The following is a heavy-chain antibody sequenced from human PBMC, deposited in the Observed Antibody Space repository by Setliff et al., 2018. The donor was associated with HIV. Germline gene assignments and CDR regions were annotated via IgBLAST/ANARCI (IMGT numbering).Heavy chain of an antibody. CDR3: ARESPSSSWFYFDF. D-gene: IGHD6-13*01. Sequence: SETLSLTCAVSNYSISSAYYWTWIRQSPGKGLEWIGEINHRGSTNYNPSLKSRVTVSVDTSKNQFSLKLGSVTAADTAVYYCARESPSSSWFYFDFWGQGTLVTVSS. CDR1: NYSISSAYY. CDR2: INHRGST. V-gene: IGHV4-34*01. J-gene: IGHJ4*02.